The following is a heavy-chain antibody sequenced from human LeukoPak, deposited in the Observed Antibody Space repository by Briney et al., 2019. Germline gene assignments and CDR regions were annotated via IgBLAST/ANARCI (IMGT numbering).Heavy chain of an antibody. Sequence: GESLKTSCKGSGYSFTNYWIGWVRQMPGKGLEWMGIIYPGDSDTRYSPSFQGQVTISVDKSISTAYVQWSSLKASDTAMYYCARFARPGKSSRGFDYWGQGTLVTVSS. D-gene: IGHD6-6*01. CDR3: ARFARPGKSSRGFDY. CDR2: IYPGDSDT. CDR1: GYSFTNYW. V-gene: IGHV5-51*01. J-gene: IGHJ4*02.